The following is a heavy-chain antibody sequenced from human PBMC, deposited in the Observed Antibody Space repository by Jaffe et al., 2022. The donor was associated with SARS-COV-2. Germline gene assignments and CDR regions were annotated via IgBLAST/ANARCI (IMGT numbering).Heavy chain of an antibody. J-gene: IGHJ5*02. Sequence: QVQLQESGPGLLKPSETLSLICTVSGGSISSHYWSWIRQPPGKGLEWIGYIYHSGSTSYNPSLKSRIIMSLDTSKNQFSLKLTSVTAADTAVYYCARVGGNWFDPWGQGTLVTVSS. V-gene: IGHV4-59*11. CDR3: ARVGGNWFDP. CDR2: IYHSGST. D-gene: IGHD3-3*01. CDR1: GGSISSHY.